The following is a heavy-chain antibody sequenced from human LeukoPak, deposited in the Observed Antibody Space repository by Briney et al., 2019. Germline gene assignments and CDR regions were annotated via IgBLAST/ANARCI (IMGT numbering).Heavy chain of an antibody. CDR1: GFTFSNYY. CDR2: ITSSGSTI. V-gene: IGHV3-11*01. Sequence: GRSLRLSCAASGFTFSNYYMSWIRQAPGKGLEWVAYITSSGSTIYYADSVKGRFTISRDNAKNSLFLQMNSLRAEDTAVYYCARGVAVAGMGWFDPWGQGTLVTVSS. J-gene: IGHJ5*02. CDR3: ARGVAVAGMGWFDP. D-gene: IGHD6-19*01.